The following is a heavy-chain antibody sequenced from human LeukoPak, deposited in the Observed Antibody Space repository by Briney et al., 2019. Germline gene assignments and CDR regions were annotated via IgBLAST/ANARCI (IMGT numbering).Heavy chain of an antibody. D-gene: IGHD4-17*01. V-gene: IGHV3-21*01. Sequence: PGGSLRLSCEASGFTFSTYSMNWVRQAPGKGLEWVSSISTSSTYIYYADSVKGRFTISRDNGKNSLYLQMNRLRAEDTAVYYCARDLLGRAVTTTRSPFDYWGQGTLVTVSS. CDR1: GFTFSTYS. J-gene: IGHJ4*02. CDR2: ISTSSTYI. CDR3: ARDLLGRAVTTTRSPFDY.